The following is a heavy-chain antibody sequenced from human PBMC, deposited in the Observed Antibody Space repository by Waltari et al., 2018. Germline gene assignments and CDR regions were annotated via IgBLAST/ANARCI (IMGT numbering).Heavy chain of an antibody. CDR3: ARGDGDLDYDYYYMDV. Sequence: GQLQESVPGRVKPSETLSLTCTGSGGSGGTLYRSWNRQPPGKGPEWIGYISHTGNTNDHPSLKGRVIISVDTSKKQFSLKVSSLTAADTAVYYCARGDGDLDYDYYYMDVWGKGTTVTVSS. V-gene: IGHV4-59*02. J-gene: IGHJ6*03. CDR1: GGSGGTLY. D-gene: IGHD4-17*01. CDR2: ISHTGNT.